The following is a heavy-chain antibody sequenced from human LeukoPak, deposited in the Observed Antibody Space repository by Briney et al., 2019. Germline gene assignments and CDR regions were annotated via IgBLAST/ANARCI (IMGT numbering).Heavy chain of an antibody. CDR2: IYSGGST. Sequence: PGGSLRLSCAASGFTVSSNYMSWVRQAPGKGLEWVSVIYSGGSTYYADSVKGRFTISRDNSKNTLYLQMNSLRAEDTAVYYCARDYSSSRTTYGMDVWDQGTTVTVSS. CDR3: ARDYSSSRTTYGMDV. J-gene: IGHJ6*02. CDR1: GFTVSSNY. V-gene: IGHV3-66*01. D-gene: IGHD6-13*01.